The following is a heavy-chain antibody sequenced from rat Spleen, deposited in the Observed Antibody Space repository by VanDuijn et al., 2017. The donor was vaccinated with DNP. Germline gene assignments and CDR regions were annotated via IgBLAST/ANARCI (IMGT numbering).Heavy chain of an antibody. CDR1: GFSLTTYS. CDR3: TSDSLNSSSFVY. V-gene: IGHV2-63*01. D-gene: IGHD1-2*01. Sequence: QVQLKESGPGLVQPSETLSLTCTVPGFSLTTYSVSWVRQPSGKGPEWMGKMWYDGDTAYNSAIKSRLSISRDTSKSQVFLKMNSLQTDDTGTYYCTSDSLNSSSFVYWGQGSLVTVSS. CDR2: MWYDGDT. J-gene: IGHJ3*01.